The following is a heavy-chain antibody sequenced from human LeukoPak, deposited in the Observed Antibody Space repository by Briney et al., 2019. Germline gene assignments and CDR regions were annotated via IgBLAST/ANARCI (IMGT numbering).Heavy chain of an antibody. CDR1: GGSFSGYY. CDR3: ARGFLNSAFDF. CDR2: INHSGST. J-gene: IGHJ3*01. V-gene: IGHV4-34*01. D-gene: IGHD2/OR15-2a*01. Sequence: SETLSLTCAVYGGSFSGYYWSWIRQPPGKGLEWIGEINHSGSTNYNPSLKSRVTISVDTSKNQFSLKLSSVTAADTAVYYCARGFLNSAFDFWGHGTVVTVSS.